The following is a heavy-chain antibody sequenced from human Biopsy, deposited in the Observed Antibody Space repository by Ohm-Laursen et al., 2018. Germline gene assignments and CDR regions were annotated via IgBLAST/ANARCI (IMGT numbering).Heavy chain of an antibody. V-gene: IGHV3-30*03. D-gene: IGHD4-11*01. CDR1: GFTFTSYA. CDR3: ARDGKRWDYSTYRSWHFDL. CDR2: ISYDGSGE. J-gene: IGHJ2*01. Sequence: SLRLSCAASGFTFTSYAMHWVRQAPGKGLEWVAVISYDGSGEYYADSLQGRFIISRDNPKNTVDLQMNSLRAEDTAVYFCARDGKRWDYSTYRSWHFDLWGHGTLVTVSS.